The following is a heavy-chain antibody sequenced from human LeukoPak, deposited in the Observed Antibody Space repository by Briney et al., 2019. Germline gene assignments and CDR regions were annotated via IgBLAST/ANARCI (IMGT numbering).Heavy chain of an antibody. Sequence: SETLSLTCTVSGGSISSSSYYWGWIRQPPGKGLEWIGSMYSSGSTYYNPSLKSRVTISVDTSKNQFSLKLSSVTAADTAVYYCARDFSSSSSVYYYYYMDVWGKGTSVTVSS. CDR1: GGSISSSSYY. CDR2: MYSSGST. V-gene: IGHV4-39*07. J-gene: IGHJ6*03. CDR3: ARDFSSSSSVYYYYYMDV. D-gene: IGHD6-6*01.